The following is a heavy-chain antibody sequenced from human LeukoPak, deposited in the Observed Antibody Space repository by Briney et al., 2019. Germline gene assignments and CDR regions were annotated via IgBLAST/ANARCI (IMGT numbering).Heavy chain of an antibody. V-gene: IGHV4-59*01. D-gene: IGHD3-22*01. J-gene: IGHJ4*02. CDR3: AGAFPDSSRYIGPLDH. CDR2: VFHSGST. CDR1: GGSISSYY. Sequence: SETLSLTCTVSGGSISSYYWSWIRQPPGKGLEWIGYVFHSGSTNYNPSLKSRVTISVDTFKKQFSLNLSSVTAADTAVYYCAGAFPDSSRYIGPLDHWGQGTLVTVPS.